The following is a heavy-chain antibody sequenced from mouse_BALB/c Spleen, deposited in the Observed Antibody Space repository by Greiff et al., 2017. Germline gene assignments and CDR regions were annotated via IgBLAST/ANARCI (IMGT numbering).Heavy chain of an antibody. V-gene: IGHV7-3*02. CDR2: IRNKANGYTT. Sequence: EVNVVESGGGLVQPGGSLRLSCATSGFTFTDYYMSWVRQPPGKALEWLGFIRNKANGYTTEYSASVKGRFTISRDNSQSILYLQMNTLRAEDSATYYCARDNYYGSSIAYWGQGTLVTVSA. D-gene: IGHD1-1*01. CDR3: ARDNYYGSSIAY. CDR1: GFTFTDYY. J-gene: IGHJ3*01.